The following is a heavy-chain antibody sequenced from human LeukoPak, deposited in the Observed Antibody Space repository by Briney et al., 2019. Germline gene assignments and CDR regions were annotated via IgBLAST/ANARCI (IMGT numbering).Heavy chain of an antibody. V-gene: IGHV3-23*01. J-gene: IGHJ4*02. CDR1: GFTFSSYA. Sequence: PGGSLRLSCAASGFTFSSYAMSWVRQAPGKGLEWVSAISGSGGSTYYADSVKGRFTISRDNSKNTLYLQMNSLRAEDTAVYYCAKSRTENYYGSGSPQVYWGQGTLVTVSS. D-gene: IGHD3-10*01. CDR3: AKSRTENYYGSGSPQVY. CDR2: ISGSGGST.